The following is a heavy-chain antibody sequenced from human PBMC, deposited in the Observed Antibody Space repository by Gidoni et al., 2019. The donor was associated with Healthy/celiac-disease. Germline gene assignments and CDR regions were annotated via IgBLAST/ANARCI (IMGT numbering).Heavy chain of an antibody. J-gene: IGHJ4*02. CDR1: GLPFSSYA. CDR2: ISGSGVST. Sequence: EVQLLASGGGLVQPGGSLRLSWAASGLPFSSYAMSWVRQDPGKGLVWGSVISGSGVSTYYADSVKGRFTISRDNSKNTLYLQMNSLRAEDTAVYYCAKGGRPGDVVLMVYAAYYFDYWGQGTLVTVSS. CDR3: AKGGRPGDVVLMVYAAYYFDY. D-gene: IGHD2-8*01. V-gene: IGHV3-23*01.